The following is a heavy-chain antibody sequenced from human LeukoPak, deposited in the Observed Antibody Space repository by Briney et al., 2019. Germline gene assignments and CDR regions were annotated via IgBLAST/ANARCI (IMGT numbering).Heavy chain of an antibody. V-gene: IGHV3-7*02. J-gene: IGHJ3*01. Sequence: PGGSLRLSCVVSGFPFSNYWMSWVRQTPGKGLEWVANIKQDGGEKYYVDSVKGRFTISRDNAKNSLYLQMNSLRAEDTAVYYCVRGGLRYSDPWGQGTMVTVSS. CDR1: GFPFSNYW. D-gene: IGHD3-9*01. CDR2: IKQDGGEK. CDR3: VRGGLRYSDP.